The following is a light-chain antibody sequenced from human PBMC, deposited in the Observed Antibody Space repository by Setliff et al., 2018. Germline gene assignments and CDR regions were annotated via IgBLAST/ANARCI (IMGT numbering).Light chain of an antibody. CDR2: EVT. Sequence: QSALTQPASVSGSPGQSITISCSGTSSDVGSYDLVSWYQQHPGKAPKLMIYEVTKRPSGVSDRFSGSKSGNTASLTISGLQAEDEADYYCLSYTSKSTHALFAGGTKVTVL. V-gene: IGLV2-14*03. CDR3: LSYTSKSTHAL. CDR1: SSDVGSYDL. J-gene: IGLJ2*01.